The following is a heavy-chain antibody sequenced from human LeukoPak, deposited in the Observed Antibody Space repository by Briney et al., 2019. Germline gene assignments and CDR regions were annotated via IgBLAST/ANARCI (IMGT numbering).Heavy chain of an antibody. J-gene: IGHJ4*02. CDR3: ARGTFDWLSPHFDY. D-gene: IGHD3-9*01. Sequence: GASVKVSCKASGYTFTGYYMHWVRQAPGQGPEWMGWINPNSGGTNYAQKFQGRVTMTRDTSISTAYMELSRLRSDDTAVYYCARGTFDWLSPHFDYWGQGTLVTVSS. CDR1: GYTFTGYY. CDR2: INPNSGGT. V-gene: IGHV1-2*02.